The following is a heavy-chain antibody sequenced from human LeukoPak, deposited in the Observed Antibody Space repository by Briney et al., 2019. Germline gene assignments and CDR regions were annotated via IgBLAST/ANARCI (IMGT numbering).Heavy chain of an antibody. V-gene: IGHV4-59*01. CDR1: SDSISRFY. J-gene: IGHJ6*02. CDR3: ARLDGSYPYYYYYYGMDV. CDR2: IHYSGSS. D-gene: IGHD1-26*01. Sequence: SETLSLTCTVSSDSISRFYWNWIRQPPGKGLEWIGHIHYSGSSNYNPSLKSRVTISVDSSKNQFSLKLSSVTAADTAVYYCARLDGSYPYYYYYYGMDVWGQGTTVTVSS.